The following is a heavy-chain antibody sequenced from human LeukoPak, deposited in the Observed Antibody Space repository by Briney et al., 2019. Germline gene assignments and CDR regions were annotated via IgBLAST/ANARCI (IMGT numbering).Heavy chain of an antibody. J-gene: IGHJ4*02. CDR1: GFTFSSYG. CDR2: IRYDGSNK. CDR3: AKSGGKAVDYFDY. Sequence: PGGSLRLSCAASGFTFSSYGMHWVRQAPGKGLEWVAFIRYDGSNKYYADSVKGRFTISRDNSKNTLYLQMNSLRAEDTAVYYCAKSGGKAVDYFDYWGQGTLFTVSS. D-gene: IGHD6-19*01. V-gene: IGHV3-30*02.